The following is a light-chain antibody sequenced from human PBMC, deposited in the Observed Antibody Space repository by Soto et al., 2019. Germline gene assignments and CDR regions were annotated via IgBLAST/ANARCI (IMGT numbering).Light chain of an antibody. V-gene: IGKV1D-12*01. CDR2: AAS. Sequence: DIQITQSPSSVSASVGDTVTINCRASQIMTSWLAWYQQRPGKAPKLLIFAASTLQSGVPSRFSGSGSRTDFTLTITDLQPEDVATYYCQQADTLPITFGQGTRLEI. CDR3: QQADTLPIT. J-gene: IGKJ5*01. CDR1: QIMTSW.